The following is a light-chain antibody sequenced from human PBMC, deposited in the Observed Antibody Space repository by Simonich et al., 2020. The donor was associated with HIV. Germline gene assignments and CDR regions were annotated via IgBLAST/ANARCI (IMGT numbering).Light chain of an antibody. CDR2: EVN. V-gene: IGLV2-8*01. CDR3: SSYAGSNIWV. J-gene: IGLJ2*01. Sequence: QSALTQPPSASGSPGQSVTISCTGTNSDVGGYNYVSWYQQHPGKAPKLIIYEVNKRPSGVPDRFSGSKSDNTASLTVSGLKPEDEADYYCSSYAGSNIWVFGGGTKLTVL. CDR1: NSDVGGYNY.